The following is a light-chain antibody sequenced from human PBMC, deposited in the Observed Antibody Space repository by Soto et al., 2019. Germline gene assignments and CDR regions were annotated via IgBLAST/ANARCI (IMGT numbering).Light chain of an antibody. J-gene: IGKJ3*01. Sequence: DIPMTQSPATLSASVGDRVTITCRASQSISTWLAWYQQKPGKAPKLLIYWASSLESGVPSRFSGSGSGTQFFLTLSILHADDSATYYCHHHPPYSRPFGPGTKVDIK. CDR2: WAS. V-gene: IGKV1-5*03. CDR3: HHHPPYSRP. CDR1: QSISTW.